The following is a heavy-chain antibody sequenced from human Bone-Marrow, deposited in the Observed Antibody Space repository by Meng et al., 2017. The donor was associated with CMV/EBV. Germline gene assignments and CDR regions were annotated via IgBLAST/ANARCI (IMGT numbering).Heavy chain of an antibody. CDR1: GYTFTGYY. J-gene: IGHJ4*02. V-gene: IGHV1-2*02. D-gene: IGHD3-3*01. Sequence: ASVKVSCKASGYTFTGYYMHWVRQAPGQGLEWVGWINPNSGGTNYAQKFQGRVTMTRDTSISTAYMELSRLRSDDTAVYYCARDTRLRFLEWLWLWGQGTLVTVSS. CDR3: ARDTRLRFLEWLWL. CDR2: INPNSGGT.